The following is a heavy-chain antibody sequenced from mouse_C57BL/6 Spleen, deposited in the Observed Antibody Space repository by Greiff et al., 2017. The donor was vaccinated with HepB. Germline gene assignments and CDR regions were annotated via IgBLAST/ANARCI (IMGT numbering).Heavy chain of an antibody. CDR2: IYPGDGDT. Sequence: VQLQQSGPELVKPGASVKISCKASGYAFSSSWMNWVKQRPGQGLEWIGRIYPGDGDTNYNGKCKGKATLTADKSSSTAYMQLSSLTSADSAVSLCARSYVYGSSYSDYLGKGTTLTVAS. CDR3: ARSYVYGSSYSDY. D-gene: IGHD1-1*01. J-gene: IGHJ2*01. V-gene: IGHV1-82*01. CDR1: GYAFSSSW.